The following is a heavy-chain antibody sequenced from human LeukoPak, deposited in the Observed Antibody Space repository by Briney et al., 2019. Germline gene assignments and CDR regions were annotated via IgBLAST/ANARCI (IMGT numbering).Heavy chain of an antibody. V-gene: IGHV1-2*02. D-gene: IGHD3-10*01. CDR2: INPNSGGT. J-gene: IGHJ4*02. Sequence: ASVKVSCKASGYTSTGYYMHWVRQAPGQGLEWMGWINPNSGGTNYAQKFQGRVTMTRDTSISTAYMELSRLRSDDTAVYYCARDKDYYGSGSYDFDYWGQGTLVTVSS. CDR1: GYTSTGYY. CDR3: ARDKDYYGSGSYDFDY.